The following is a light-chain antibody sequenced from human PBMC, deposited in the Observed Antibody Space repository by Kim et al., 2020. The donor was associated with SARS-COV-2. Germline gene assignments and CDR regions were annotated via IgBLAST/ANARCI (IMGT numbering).Light chain of an antibody. J-gene: IGKJ5*01. CDR1: QDIGSG. CDR3: QQYGYWRA. Sequence: SVSPGERATRSCRASQDIGSGLSWYQQKPGQAPRVLIYGASTRAASIPARFSGSGSGTEFTLTISSLQSDDFAIYYCQQYGYWRAFGQGTRLEIK. V-gene: IGKV3-15*01. CDR2: GAS.